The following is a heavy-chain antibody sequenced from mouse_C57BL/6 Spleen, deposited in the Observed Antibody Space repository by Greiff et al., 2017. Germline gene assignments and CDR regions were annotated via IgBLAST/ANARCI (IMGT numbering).Heavy chain of an antibody. CDR3: TSTREGVFAD. CDR1: GFTFSDAW. CDR2: IRNKANNHAT. D-gene: IGHD6-1*01. V-gene: IGHV6-6*01. Sequence: EVKLMESGGGLVQPGGSMKLSCAASGFTFSDAWMDWVRQSPEKGLEWVAEIRNKANNHATYYAESVKGRFTISRDDSKSSVYLQMNSLRAEDTGIYYCTSTREGVFADWGQGTLVTVSA. J-gene: IGHJ3*01.